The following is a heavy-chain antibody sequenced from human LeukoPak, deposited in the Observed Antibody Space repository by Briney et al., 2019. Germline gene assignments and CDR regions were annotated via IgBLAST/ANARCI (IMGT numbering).Heavy chain of an antibody. D-gene: IGHD4-17*01. J-gene: IGHJ5*02. CDR1: GGSISSYY. Sequence: SETLSLTCTVSGGSISSYYWSWLRQPPGKGLEWIGYVYSSGNTNYNPSLKTRVTISVDTSMNQFSLKLSSVTAADTAVYYCARPYGDYALTNWFDPWGQGTLVTVSS. CDR2: VYSSGNT. V-gene: IGHV4-4*09. CDR3: ARPYGDYALTNWFDP.